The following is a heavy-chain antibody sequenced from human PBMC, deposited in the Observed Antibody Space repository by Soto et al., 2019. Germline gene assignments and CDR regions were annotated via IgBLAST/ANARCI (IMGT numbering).Heavy chain of an antibody. CDR1: GGSFSGYY. CDR2: INHSGST. Sequence: SETLSLTCAVYGGSFSGYYWSWIRQPPGKGLEWIGEINHSGSTNYNPSLKSRVTISVDTSKNQFSLKLSSVTAADTAVYYCARGMTAGFDPWGQGTLVTVSS. CDR3: ARGMTAGFDP. D-gene: IGHD2-21*02. J-gene: IGHJ5*02. V-gene: IGHV4-34*01.